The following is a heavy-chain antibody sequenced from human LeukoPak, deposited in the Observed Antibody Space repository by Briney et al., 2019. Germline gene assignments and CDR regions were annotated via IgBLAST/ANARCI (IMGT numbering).Heavy chain of an antibody. D-gene: IGHD5-12*01. J-gene: IGHJ3*02. CDR1: GFTFSDYY. CDR3: ARSCSGYEMFAFDI. V-gene: IGHV3-11*01. CDR2: ISSSGSTI. Sequence: PGGSLRLSCAASGFTFSDYYMSWIRQAPGKGLEWVSYISSSGSTIYYADSVKGRFTISRDNAKNSLYLQMNSLRAEDTAVYYCARSCSGYEMFAFDIWGQGTMVTVSS.